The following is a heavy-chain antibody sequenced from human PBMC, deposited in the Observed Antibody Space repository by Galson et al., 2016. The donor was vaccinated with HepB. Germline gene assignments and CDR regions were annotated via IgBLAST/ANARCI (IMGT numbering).Heavy chain of an antibody. CDR3: ASPDLALTGTGEQYFQH. Sequence: SLRLSCAASGFTFTTYNMHWVRQAPGKGLEWVSSISGSSSQKYYADSVKGRFTISRDNAKNSVFLKMDSLRAEDPAIYYCASPDLALTGTGEQYFQHWGQGTLVSVSS. D-gene: IGHD6-19*01. J-gene: IGHJ1*01. V-gene: IGHV3-21*06. CDR1: GFTFTTYN. CDR2: ISGSSSQK.